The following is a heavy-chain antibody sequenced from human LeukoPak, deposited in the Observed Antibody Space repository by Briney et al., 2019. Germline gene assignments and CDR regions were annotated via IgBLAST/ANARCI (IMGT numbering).Heavy chain of an antibody. J-gene: IGHJ4*02. CDR1: GFIFGDYA. CDR2: IAFDDTDR. CDR3: ASLPDGAGLRGY. Sequence: GGSLRLSCAASGFIFGDYAMHWVRQAPGKGLEWVAAIAFDDTDRYYIDSVKGRFTISRDDSKNTLYLHMTSLRAEDTAVYYCASLPDGAGLRGYWGQGTLVTVSS. V-gene: IGHV3-30*04. D-gene: IGHD1-26*01.